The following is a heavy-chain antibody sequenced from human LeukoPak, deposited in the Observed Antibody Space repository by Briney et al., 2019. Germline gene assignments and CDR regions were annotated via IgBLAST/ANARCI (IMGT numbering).Heavy chain of an antibody. CDR1: GFTVSSNY. CDR2: IYSGGST. V-gene: IGHV3-66*01. CDR3: ARDQNHALDY. J-gene: IGHJ4*02. Sequence: GGSLRLSCAASGFTVSSNYMSWVRQAPGKGLEWVSVIYSGGSTYYADSVKGRLTISRDNSKNTLYLQMSSLRAEDTAVYYCARDQNHALDYWGQGTLVTVSS.